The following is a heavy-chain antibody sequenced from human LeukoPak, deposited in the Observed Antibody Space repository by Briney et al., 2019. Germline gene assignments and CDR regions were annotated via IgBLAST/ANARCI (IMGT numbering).Heavy chain of an antibody. CDR2: IWYDGSNK. CDR3: AKGATSGSYNPIDY. J-gene: IGHJ4*02. CDR1: GFTFSRYG. Sequence: PGRSLRLSCVASGFTFSRYGMHWVRQAPGKGLEWVAIIWYDGSNKYYADSVKGRFTISRDNSKNTLYLQMNSLRAEDTAVYYCAKGATSGSYNPIDYWGQGTLVTVSS. D-gene: IGHD3-10*01. V-gene: IGHV3-33*06.